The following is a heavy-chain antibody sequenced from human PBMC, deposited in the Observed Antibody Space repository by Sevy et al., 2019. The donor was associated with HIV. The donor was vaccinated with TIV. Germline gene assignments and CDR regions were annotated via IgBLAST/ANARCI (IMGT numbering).Heavy chain of an antibody. D-gene: IGHD5-12*01. J-gene: IGHJ4*02. V-gene: IGHV1-69*13. CDR1: GGTFSSYA. CDR2: INPIFGTA. CDR3: ARGYVDIVATIMYYFDY. Sequence: ASVKVSCKASGGTFSSYAISWVRQAPGQGLEWMGGINPIFGTANYAQKFQGRVTITAAESTSTAYMELSSLRSEDTAVYYCARGYVDIVATIMYYFDYWGQGTLVTVSS.